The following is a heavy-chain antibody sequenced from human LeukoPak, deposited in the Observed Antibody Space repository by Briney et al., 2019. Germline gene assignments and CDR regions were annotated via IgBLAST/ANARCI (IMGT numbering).Heavy chain of an antibody. CDR3: ASRVKYYDSSGYPY. CDR2: INHSGST. Sequence: SETLSLTRAVYGGSFSGYHWSWIRQPPGKGLEWIGEINHSGSTNYNPSLKSRVTISVDTSKNQFSLKLSSVTAADTAVYYCASRVKYYDSSGYPYWGQGTLVTVSS. CDR1: GGSFSGYH. D-gene: IGHD3-22*01. V-gene: IGHV4-34*01. J-gene: IGHJ4*02.